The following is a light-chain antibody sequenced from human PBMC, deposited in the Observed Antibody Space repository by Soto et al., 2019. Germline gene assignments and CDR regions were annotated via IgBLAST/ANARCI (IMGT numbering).Light chain of an antibody. CDR3: SHYGNSVPYT. CDR1: QSVGNTW. CDR2: GAS. J-gene: IGKJ2*01. V-gene: IGKV3-20*01. Sequence: VLTQSPGTLSVSPGERATLSFRASQSVGNTWLAWYQQKVGQAPRILLYGASTRATGITDRFSGSGSGTDFTLTITRLEPDDFAVYYCSHYGNSVPYTFGRGTKLEIK.